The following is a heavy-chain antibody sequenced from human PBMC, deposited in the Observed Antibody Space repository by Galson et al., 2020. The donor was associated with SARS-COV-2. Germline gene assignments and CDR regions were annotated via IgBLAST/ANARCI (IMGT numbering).Heavy chain of an antibody. J-gene: IGHJ4*01. CDR1: GGSINSYY. CDR3: ARGFDY. Sequence: SETLSLTCTVSGGSINSYYWSWIRQPPGKGLEWIGYIYYSGSTNYNPSLKSRVTISVDTSKNQFSLKLSSVTAADTAVYYGARGFDYWGHGTLVTVSS. V-gene: IGHV4-59*01. CDR2: IYYSGST.